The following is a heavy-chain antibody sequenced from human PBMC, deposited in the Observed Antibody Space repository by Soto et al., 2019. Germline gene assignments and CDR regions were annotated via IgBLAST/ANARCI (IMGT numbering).Heavy chain of an antibody. CDR2: IYWDDDK. V-gene: IGHV2-5*02. CDR3: AHRGYSGYDTGPGLDY. Sequence: QITLKESGPTLVKPTQTLTLTCTFSGFSLSTSGVGVGWIRQPPGKALEWLALIYWDDDKRYSPSLKSRLTITKDTSKNQVVLTMTNMDPVDTATYYCAHRGYSGYDTGPGLDYWGQGTLVTVSS. D-gene: IGHD5-12*01. CDR1: GFSLSTSGVG. J-gene: IGHJ4*02.